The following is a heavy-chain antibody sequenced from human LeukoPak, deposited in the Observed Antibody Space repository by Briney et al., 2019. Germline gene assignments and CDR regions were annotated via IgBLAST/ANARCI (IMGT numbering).Heavy chain of an antibody. CDR2: IRYDGSNK. V-gene: IGHV3-30*02. J-gene: IGHJ6*02. Sequence: GGSLRLSCAASGFTFSSYGMHWVRQAPGKGLEWVAFIRYDGSNKYYADSVKGRFTISRDNSKNTLYLQMNSLRDDDTAVYYCAKRGGSPPHFLSGLDVWGQGTTVTVSS. D-gene: IGHD1-26*01. CDR1: GFTFSSYG. CDR3: AKRGGSPPHFLSGLDV.